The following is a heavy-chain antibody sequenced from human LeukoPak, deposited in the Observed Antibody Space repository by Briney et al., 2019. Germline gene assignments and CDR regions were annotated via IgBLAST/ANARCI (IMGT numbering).Heavy chain of an antibody. J-gene: IGHJ4*02. V-gene: IGHV3-21*04. CDR3: ASGYSSGWYYFDY. D-gene: IGHD6-19*01. CDR2: ISSSSSYI. Sequence: GGSLRLSCAASGFTFSSYSMNWVRQAPGKGLEWVSSISSSSSYIYYADSVKGRFTISRDNAKNSLYLQMNSLRAEDTAVYYCASGYSSGWYYFDYWGQGTLVTVSS. CDR1: GFTFSSYS.